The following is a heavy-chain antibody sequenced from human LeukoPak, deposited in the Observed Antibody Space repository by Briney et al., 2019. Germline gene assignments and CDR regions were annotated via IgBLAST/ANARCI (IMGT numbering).Heavy chain of an antibody. J-gene: IGHJ4*02. CDR3: ARLRWEQTGYSSDY. D-gene: IGHD4-23*01. Sequence: PGGSLRLSCAASGFTFSSYGMHWVRQAPGKGLEWVAVISYDGSNKYYADSVKGRFTISRDNSKNTLYLQMNSLRAEDTAVYYCARLRWEQTGYSSDYWGQGTLVTVSS. V-gene: IGHV3-30*03. CDR2: ISYDGSNK. CDR1: GFTFSSYG.